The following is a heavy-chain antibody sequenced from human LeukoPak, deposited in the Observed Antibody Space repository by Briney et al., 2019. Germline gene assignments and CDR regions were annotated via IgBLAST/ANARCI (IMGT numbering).Heavy chain of an antibody. Sequence: GGSLRLSCAASGFTFSSYAMSWVRQAPGKGLEWVSAISGSGGSTYYEDSVKGRFTISRDNSKNTLYLQMNSLRAEDTAVYYCAKDSWYDRLRQDAFDIWGQGTMVTVSS. CDR2: ISGSGGST. CDR3: AKDSWYDRLRQDAFDI. D-gene: IGHD5-12*01. CDR1: GFTFSSYA. V-gene: IGHV3-23*01. J-gene: IGHJ3*02.